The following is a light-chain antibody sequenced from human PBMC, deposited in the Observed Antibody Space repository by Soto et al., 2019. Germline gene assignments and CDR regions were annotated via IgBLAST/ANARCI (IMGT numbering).Light chain of an antibody. J-gene: IGLJ2*01. CDR1: SSDVGGYNY. V-gene: IGLV2-14*01. CDR3: SSYTSSSPLGHVV. CDR2: DVS. Sequence: QSALTQPASVSGSPGQSITISCTGTSSDVGGYNYVSWYQQHPGKAPKLMIYDVSNRPSGVSNRFSGSKSGNTASLTISGLQDEDEADYYCSSYTSSSPLGHVVFGGGTKLTVL.